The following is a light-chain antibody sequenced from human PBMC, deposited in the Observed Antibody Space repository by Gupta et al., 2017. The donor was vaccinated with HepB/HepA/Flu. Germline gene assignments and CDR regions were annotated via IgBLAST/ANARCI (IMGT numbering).Light chain of an antibody. J-gene: IGKJ1*01. Sequence: ETVLTQSPGTLSLSPGERATPSCRASQSVSSSYVAWYQQKPGQAPRLIIYGASSRSTGIPDRFSGRWSGTDFTLTISRVEPEDFAVYYCQQYGSSPPTFGQGTKVEIK. V-gene: IGKV3-20*01. CDR1: QSVSSSY. CDR3: QQYGSSPPT. CDR2: GAS.